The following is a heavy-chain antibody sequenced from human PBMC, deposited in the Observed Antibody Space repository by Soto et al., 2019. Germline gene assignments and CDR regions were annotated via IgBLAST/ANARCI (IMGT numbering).Heavy chain of an antibody. D-gene: IGHD3-22*01. Sequence: SVKVSCKASGGTFSSYAISWVRQAPGQGLEWMGGIIPIFGTANYAQKFQGRVTITADESTSTAYMELSSLRSEDTAVYYCAGGYGDSSGYYLGAFDIWGQGTMVTVSS. CDR3: AGGYGDSSGYYLGAFDI. V-gene: IGHV1-69*13. J-gene: IGHJ3*02. CDR2: IIPIFGTA. CDR1: GGTFSSYA.